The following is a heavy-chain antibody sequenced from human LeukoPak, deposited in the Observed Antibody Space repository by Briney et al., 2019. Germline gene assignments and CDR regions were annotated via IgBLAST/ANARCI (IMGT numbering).Heavy chain of an antibody. Sequence: GGSLRLSCAASGFTFSSYAMSWVRQAPGKGLEWVSAISGSGGSTYYADSVKGRFPISRDNSKNTLYLQMNSLRAEDTAVYYCAKPSRQGPCSSTSCYTGAFDIWGQGTMVTVSS. D-gene: IGHD2-2*02. CDR2: ISGSGGST. CDR3: AKPSRQGPCSSTSCYTGAFDI. J-gene: IGHJ3*02. V-gene: IGHV3-23*01. CDR1: GFTFSSYA.